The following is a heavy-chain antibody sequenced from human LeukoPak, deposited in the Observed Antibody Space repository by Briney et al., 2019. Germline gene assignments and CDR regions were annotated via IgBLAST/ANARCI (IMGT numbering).Heavy chain of an antibody. CDR2: ISSSGSTI. V-gene: IGHV3-48*03. CDR1: GFTFSSYE. CDR3: ARVYFDWLLAYLSAFDI. Sequence: GGSLRLCCAASGFTFSSYEMNWVRQAPGKGLEWVSYISSSGSTIYYADSVKGRFTISRDNAKNSLYLQMNSLRAEDTAVYYCARVYFDWLLAYLSAFDIWGQGTMVTVSS. D-gene: IGHD3-9*01. J-gene: IGHJ3*02.